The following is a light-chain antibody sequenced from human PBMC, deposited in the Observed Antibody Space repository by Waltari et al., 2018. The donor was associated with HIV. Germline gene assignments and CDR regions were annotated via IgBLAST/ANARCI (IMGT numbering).Light chain of an antibody. Sequence: QSELTQPPSVSAAPGQRVTISCTGSSSNIGAGYDVHWYQQVPGRAPKVVIDGNSNRPSGGPDRFSGSKSGSSASLVITGLQSEDEADYYCQSYDSNLSGLFGGGTKVTVL. CDR1: SSNIGAGYD. V-gene: IGLV1-40*01. CDR2: GNS. J-gene: IGLJ2*01. CDR3: QSYDSNLSGL.